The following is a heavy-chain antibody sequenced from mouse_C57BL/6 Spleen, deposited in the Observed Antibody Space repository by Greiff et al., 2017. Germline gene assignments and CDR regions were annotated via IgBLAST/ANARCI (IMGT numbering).Heavy chain of an antibody. CDR3: EREEVYSNYVWFAY. J-gene: IGHJ3*01. CDR1: GFTFSSYA. V-gene: IGHV5-4*01. CDR2: ISAGGSYT. Sequence: DVKLVESGGGLVKPGGSLKLSCAASGFTFSSYAMSWVRQTPEKRLEWVATISAGGSYTNYPDNVKGRFTIAKDNAKNNLYLQMSHLKSEDTAMYDCEREEVYSNYVWFAYWGQGTMVTVSA. D-gene: IGHD2-5*01.